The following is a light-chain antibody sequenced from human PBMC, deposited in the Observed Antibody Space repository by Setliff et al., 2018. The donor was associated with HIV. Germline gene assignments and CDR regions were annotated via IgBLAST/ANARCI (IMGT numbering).Light chain of an antibody. CDR1: SGDVGRYNL. Sequence: QSVLTQPASVSGSPGQSITISCTGTSGDVGRYNLVSWYQQQPGKPPKLMIYQASKRPSGVSNRFSGSKSGNTASLTISGLQAEDGADYYCCSNTGSNTYAFGTGTKVTVL. CDR3: CSNTGSNTYA. CDR2: QAS. J-gene: IGLJ1*01. V-gene: IGLV2-23*01.